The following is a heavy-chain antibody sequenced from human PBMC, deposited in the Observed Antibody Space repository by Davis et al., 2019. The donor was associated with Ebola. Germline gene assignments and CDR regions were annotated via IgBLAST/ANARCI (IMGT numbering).Heavy chain of an antibody. D-gene: IGHD6-19*01. CDR3: ARDRTYSSGWYLGAFDI. J-gene: IGHJ3*02. CDR1: GGTFSSYA. Sequence: SVKVSCKASGGTFSSYAISWVRQAPGQGLEWMGGIIPILGIANYAQKLQGRVTMTTDTSTSTAYMELSSLRSEDTAVYYCARDRTYSSGWYLGAFDIWGQGTMVTVSS. CDR2: IIPILGIA. V-gene: IGHV1-69*10.